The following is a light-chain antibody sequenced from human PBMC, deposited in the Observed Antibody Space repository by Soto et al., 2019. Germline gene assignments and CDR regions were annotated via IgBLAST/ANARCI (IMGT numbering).Light chain of an antibody. CDR1: SSDVGGYNY. Sequence: QSALTQPPSASGSPGQSVTISCTGTSSDVGGYNYVSWYQQHPGKAPKLVIFEVNKRPSGVPDRFSGSKSGNTASLTISGLQAEDEADYYCCSYAGSNYVFGTGTKVTVL. CDR2: EVN. V-gene: IGLV2-8*01. J-gene: IGLJ1*01. CDR3: CSYAGSNYV.